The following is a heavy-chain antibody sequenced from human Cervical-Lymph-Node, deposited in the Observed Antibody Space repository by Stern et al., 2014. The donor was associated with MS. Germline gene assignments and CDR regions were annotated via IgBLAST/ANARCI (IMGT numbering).Heavy chain of an antibody. J-gene: IGHJ4*02. CDR1: GGSISSYY. CDR2: VHYSGTT. V-gene: IGHV4-59*08. Sequence: VQLVESGPGLVKPSETLSLTCSVSGGSISSYYWNWIRQPPGKGLEWIANVHYSGTTNYNPSLKSRVTLLLETSMTKISLKLNSVTAADTAVYYCAGSGTYYPDYWGQGILVTVSS. D-gene: IGHD3-3*01. CDR3: AGSGTYYPDY.